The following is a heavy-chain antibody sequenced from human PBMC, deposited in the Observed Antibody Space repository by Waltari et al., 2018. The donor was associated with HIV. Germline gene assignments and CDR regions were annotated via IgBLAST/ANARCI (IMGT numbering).Heavy chain of an antibody. CDR2: MSSSSSTI. J-gene: IGHJ4*02. D-gene: IGHD1-26*01. CDR1: GFTFSSYS. Sequence: EVQLVESGGGLVQPGGSLRLSCAASGFTFSSYSMNWVRQAPWKGLGWVAYMSSSSSTIYSADSVKGRFTISRDNAKNSLYLQMNSLRDEDTAVYYCARGKATEAGLDYWGQGTLVTVSS. V-gene: IGHV3-48*02. CDR3: ARGKATEAGLDY.